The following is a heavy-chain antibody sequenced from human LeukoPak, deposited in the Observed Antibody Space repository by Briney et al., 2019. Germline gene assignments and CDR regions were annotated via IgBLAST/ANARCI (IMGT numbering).Heavy chain of an antibody. CDR2: IYYSGST. J-gene: IGHJ5*02. CDR3: ARHPPENYYDSSGYYYDGWFDP. V-gene: IGHV4-31*03. Sequence: PSETLSLTCTVSGGSISSGGYYWSWIRQHPGKGLEWIGYIYYSGSTYYNPSLKSRVTISVDTSKNQFSLKLSSVTAADTAVYYCARHPPENYYDSSGYYYDGWFDPWGQGTLVTVSS. D-gene: IGHD3-22*01. CDR1: GGSISSGGYY.